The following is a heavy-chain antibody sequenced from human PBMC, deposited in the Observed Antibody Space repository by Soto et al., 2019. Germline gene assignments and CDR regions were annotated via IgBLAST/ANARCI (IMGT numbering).Heavy chain of an antibody. Sequence: EVQLVESGGGLAKPGGSLRLSCAASGFLFNSYGMNWVRLSPGRGLEWISPISSTSTYIEYADSVKGRFIISRDNAENSLFLQMNSLRAEDTAVYYCTRDRSPAMVFPDFDFWGQGALVTVSS. CDR2: ISSTSTYI. V-gene: IGHV3-21*01. CDR3: TRDRSPAMVFPDFDF. D-gene: IGHD5-18*01. CDR1: GFLFNSYG. J-gene: IGHJ4*02.